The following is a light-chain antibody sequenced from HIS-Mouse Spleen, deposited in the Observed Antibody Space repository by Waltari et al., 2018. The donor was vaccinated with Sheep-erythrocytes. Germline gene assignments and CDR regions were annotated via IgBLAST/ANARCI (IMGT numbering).Light chain of an antibody. CDR1: SSHVGGYYY. CDR2: DVS. Sequence: QSALTQPRSVSGSPGQSVTISCTGTSSHVGGYYYFPWYQQHPGKAPKLRIYDVSKRPSGVPDRFSGSKSGNTASLTISGLQAEDEADYYCCSYAGSYTFWVFGGGTKLTVL. CDR3: CSYAGSYTFWV. V-gene: IGLV2-11*01. J-gene: IGLJ3*02.